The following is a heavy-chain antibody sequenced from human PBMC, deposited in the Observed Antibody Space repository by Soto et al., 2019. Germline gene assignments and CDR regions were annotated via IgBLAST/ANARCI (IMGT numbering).Heavy chain of an antibody. V-gene: IGHV3-23*01. CDR3: AKDRDSNGIFDD. Sequence: PGGSLRLSCAPSGFTFINYSMSWVRQAPGKGLEWVSGISGSGGSTYYADSVKGRFTISRDNSKNTLYLQMNSLRADDSAVYYCAKDRDSNGIFDDWGQGTLVTVSS. J-gene: IGHJ4*02. CDR1: GFTFINYS. CDR2: ISGSGGST. D-gene: IGHD5-18*01.